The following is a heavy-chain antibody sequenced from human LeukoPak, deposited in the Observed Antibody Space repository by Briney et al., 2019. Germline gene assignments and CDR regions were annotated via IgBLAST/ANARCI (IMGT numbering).Heavy chain of an antibody. CDR2: IRGVDTNT. V-gene: IGHV3-23*01. CDR1: GFTFSKFG. CDR3: AKRPRGNYLDPFDY. D-gene: IGHD3-10*01. Sequence: PGGSLTLSCAASGFTFSKFGMSWVRLAPGKGLEWVSYIRGVDTNTYYADSVKGRFTISRDNSKNRLYLQMNSLRAEDTAVYYCAKRPRGNYLDPFDYWGQGTLVTVSS. J-gene: IGHJ4*02.